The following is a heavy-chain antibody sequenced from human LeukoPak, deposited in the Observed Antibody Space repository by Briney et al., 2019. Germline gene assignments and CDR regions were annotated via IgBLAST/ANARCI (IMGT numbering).Heavy chain of an antibody. D-gene: IGHD6-13*01. CDR3: ARSIVPDGTSPFDY. CDR2: ISGSGYYS. J-gene: IGHJ4*02. V-gene: IGHV3-23*01. Sequence: GGSLRLSCAASEFTFDNYAMSWVRQAPGKGLEWVSVISGSGYYSYYADSVKGRFTVSRDNSKTTLYLQMNSLRAEDTAVYYCARSIVPDGTSPFDYWGQGTLVTVSS. CDR1: EFTFDNYA.